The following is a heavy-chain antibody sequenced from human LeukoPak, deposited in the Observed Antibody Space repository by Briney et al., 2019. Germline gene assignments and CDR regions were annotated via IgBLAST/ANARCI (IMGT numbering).Heavy chain of an antibody. CDR2: ISWNSGSI. CDR1: GFTFDDYA. V-gene: IGHV3-9*01. Sequence: GGSLRLSCAASGFTFDDYAMHWVRQAPGKGLEWVSGISWNSGSIGYADSVKGRFTISRDNAKNSLYLQMNSLRAEDTALYYCAKGPSRYFDIPLDPWGQGTLVTVSS. CDR3: AKGPSRYFDIPLDP. D-gene: IGHD3-9*01. J-gene: IGHJ5*02.